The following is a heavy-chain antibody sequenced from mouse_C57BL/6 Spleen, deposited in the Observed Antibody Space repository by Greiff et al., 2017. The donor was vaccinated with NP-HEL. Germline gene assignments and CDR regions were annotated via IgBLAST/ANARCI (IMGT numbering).Heavy chain of an antibody. J-gene: IGHJ4*01. CDR2: IYPGSGNT. CDR3: ARRPRNYSNYGSYLDY. V-gene: IGHV1-76*01. D-gene: IGHD2-5*01. Sequence: QVQLKESGAELVRPGASVKLSCKASGYTFTDYYINWVKQRPGQGLEWIARIYPGSGNTYYNEKFKGKATLTAEKSSSTAYMQLSSLTSEDSAVYFCARRPRNYSNYGSYLDYWGQGTSVTVSS. CDR1: GYTFTDYY.